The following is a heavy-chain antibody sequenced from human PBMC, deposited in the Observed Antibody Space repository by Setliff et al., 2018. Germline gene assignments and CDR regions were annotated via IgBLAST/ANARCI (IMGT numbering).Heavy chain of an antibody. Sequence: PGESLKLSCKGSGYSFTSYWISWVRQMPGKGLEWMGRIDPSDSYTNYSPSFQGQVTISGDKSISTAYLQWSSLKASDTAMYYCARIRRDIVVVVGATPDYYDYTDVWGKGTTVTVSS. J-gene: IGHJ6*03. D-gene: IGHD2-15*01. V-gene: IGHV5-10-1*01. CDR1: GYSFTSYW. CDR2: IDPSDSYT. CDR3: ARIRRDIVVVVGATPDYYDYTDV.